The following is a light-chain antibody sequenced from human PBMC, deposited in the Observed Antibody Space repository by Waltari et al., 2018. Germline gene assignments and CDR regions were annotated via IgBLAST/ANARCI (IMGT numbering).Light chain of an antibody. V-gene: IGKV1-NL1*01. CDR3: QQYRSSPLT. CDR2: RAS. CDR1: QAITNS. J-gene: IGKJ4*02. Sequence: DIQMTKSPSSLSASVGDRVTITCRASQAITNSLALYQQKPGKAPKLLLYRASTLESGVPSRFSGSGAGTEYTLTISSLQPEDFATYYCQQYRSSPLTFGGGTKVEIK.